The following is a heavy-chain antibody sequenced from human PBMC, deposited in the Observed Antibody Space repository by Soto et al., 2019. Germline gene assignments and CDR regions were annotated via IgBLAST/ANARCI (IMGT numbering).Heavy chain of an antibody. J-gene: IGHJ3*02. Sequence: SETLSLTCTVSGGSISSGGYYWSWTRQHPGKGLEWIGYIYYSGSTYYNPSLKSRVTISVDTSKNQFSLKLSSVTAADTAAYYCASFGRSRLVPGGAFDIWGQGTMVTVSS. CDR2: IYYSGST. CDR1: GGSISSGGYY. V-gene: IGHV4-31*03. D-gene: IGHD6-19*01. CDR3: ASFGRSRLVPGGAFDI.